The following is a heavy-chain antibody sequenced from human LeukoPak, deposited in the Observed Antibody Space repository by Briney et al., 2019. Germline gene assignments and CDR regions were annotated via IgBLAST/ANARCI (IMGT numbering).Heavy chain of an antibody. Sequence: GGSLRLSCAASGFTFSSYAMTWVRPAPGKGQEWVSDINIGGGTTYYADSVKGRFTISRDNSKNTLYLQMNSLRPDDTAVFYCAKGGGTIAAAVPTGDAFDIWGQGTMVTVSS. CDR2: INIGGGTT. CDR1: GFTFSSYA. D-gene: IGHD6-13*01. CDR3: AKGGGTIAAAVPTGDAFDI. J-gene: IGHJ3*02. V-gene: IGHV3-23*01.